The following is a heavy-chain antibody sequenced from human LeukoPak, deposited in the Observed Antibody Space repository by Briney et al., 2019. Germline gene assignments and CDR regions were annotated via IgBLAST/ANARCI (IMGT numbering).Heavy chain of an antibody. CDR3: ARTRYCSGGSCYAPSWFDP. CDR1: GFTFSSYA. V-gene: IGHV3-23*01. CDR2: ISGSGGNT. Sequence: GGSLRLSCAASGFTFSSYAMNWVRQAPGKGLEWVSSISGSGGNTYYADSVKGRFTISRDNSKNTLYLQMNSLRAEDTAVYYCARTRYCSGGSCYAPSWFDPWGQGTLVTVSS. D-gene: IGHD2-15*01. J-gene: IGHJ5*02.